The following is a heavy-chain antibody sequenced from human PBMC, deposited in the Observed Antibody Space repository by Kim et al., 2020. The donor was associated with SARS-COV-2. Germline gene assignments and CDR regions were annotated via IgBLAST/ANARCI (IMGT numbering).Heavy chain of an antibody. CDR3: ARDHSVDTTGDV. V-gene: IGHV3-33*08. J-gene: IGHJ6*02. D-gene: IGHD5-18*01. CDR2: IWYDGSNR. CDR1: GFTFSSYG. Sequence: GGSLRLSCAASGFTFSSYGMHWVRQAPGKGLEWVAVIWYDGSNRYYADSVKGRFTISRDNSKNTLYLQMNSLRAEDTAVYYCARDHSVDTTGDVWGQGTTVTVSS.